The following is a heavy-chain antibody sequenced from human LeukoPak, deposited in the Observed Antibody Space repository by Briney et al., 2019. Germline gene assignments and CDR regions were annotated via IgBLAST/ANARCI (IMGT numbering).Heavy chain of an antibody. D-gene: IGHD2-21*01. CDR3: VRDGLCGGDCLDS. Sequence: PGRSLTLSCVASGFIVNDHAMHWVRQTPGKGLEWVAGVFWNGVDKGYADSVKGRFTIFRDNAKNSLYLQMKSLRVDDTAVYYCVRDGLCGGDCLDSWGQGTLVTVSS. V-gene: IGHV3-9*01. CDR1: GFIVNDHA. J-gene: IGHJ4*02. CDR2: VFWNGVDK.